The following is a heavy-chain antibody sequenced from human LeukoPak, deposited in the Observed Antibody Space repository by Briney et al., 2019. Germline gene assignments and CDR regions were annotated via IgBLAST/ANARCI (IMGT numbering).Heavy chain of an antibody. D-gene: IGHD6-19*01. CDR2: ISAYNGNT. CDR1: GYTFTSYG. Sequence: ASVTVSCTASGYTFTSYGISWVRQAPGQGLEWMGWISAYNGNTNYAQKLQGRVTMTTDTSTSTAYMELRSLRSDDTAVYYCARVVRSGWYSYTGNWFDPWGQGTLVTVSS. J-gene: IGHJ5*02. V-gene: IGHV1-18*01. CDR3: ARVVRSGWYSYTGNWFDP.